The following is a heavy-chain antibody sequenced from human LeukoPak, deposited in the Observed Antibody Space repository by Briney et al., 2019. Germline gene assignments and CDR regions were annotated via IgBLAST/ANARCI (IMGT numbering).Heavy chain of an antibody. J-gene: IGHJ4*02. CDR2: IYRSGST. Sequence: SETLSLTCAVSGGSISSSNWWSWVRQPPGKGLEWIGEIYRSGSTNYNPSLKSRVTISVDKSKNQFSLKLSSVTAADTAVYYCARGQYCSGGSCSFFDYWGQGTLVTVSS. CDR3: ARGQYCSGGSCSFFDY. CDR1: GGSISSSNW. D-gene: IGHD2-15*01. V-gene: IGHV4-4*02.